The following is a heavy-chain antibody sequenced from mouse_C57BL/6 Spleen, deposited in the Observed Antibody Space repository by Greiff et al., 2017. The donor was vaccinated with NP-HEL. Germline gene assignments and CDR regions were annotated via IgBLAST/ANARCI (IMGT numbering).Heavy chain of an antibody. J-gene: IGHJ4*01. Sequence: VQLQESGPELVKPGASVKISCKASGYAFSSSWMNWVQQRPGKGLEWIGRIYPGDGDTNYNGKFKGKATLTADKSSSTAYMQLSSLTSEDSAVYFCAREYYGSSLYAMDYWGQGTSVTVSS. V-gene: IGHV1-82*01. CDR3: AREYYGSSLYAMDY. CDR2: IYPGDGDT. D-gene: IGHD1-1*01. CDR1: GYAFSSSW.